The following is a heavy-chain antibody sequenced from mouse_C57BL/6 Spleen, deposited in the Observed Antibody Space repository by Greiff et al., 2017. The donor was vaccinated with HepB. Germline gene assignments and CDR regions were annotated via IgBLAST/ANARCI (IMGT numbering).Heavy chain of an antibody. CDR2: INPNNGGT. J-gene: IGHJ3*01. Sequence: VQLQQSGPELVKPGASVKISCKASGYTFTDYYMNWVKQSHGKSLEWIGDINPNNGGTSYNQKFKGKATLTVDKSSSTAYMELRSLTSEDSAVYYCAREEEDDYGRPGFAYWGQGTLVTVSA. V-gene: IGHV1-26*01. D-gene: IGHD1-1*02. CDR3: AREEEDDYGRPGFAY. CDR1: GYTFTDYY.